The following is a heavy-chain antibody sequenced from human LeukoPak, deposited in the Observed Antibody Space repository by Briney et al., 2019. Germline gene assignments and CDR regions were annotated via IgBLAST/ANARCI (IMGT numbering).Heavy chain of an antibody. D-gene: IGHD2-15*01. Sequence: SETLSLTYTVSGGSISSYYWSWIRQPPGKGLEWIGYIYYSGSTNYNPSLKSRVTISVDTSKNQFSLKLSSVTAADTAVYYCASSGSGSGGKYYYYGMDVWGQGTTVTVSS. J-gene: IGHJ6*02. CDR2: IYYSGST. CDR3: ASSGSGSGGKYYYYGMDV. CDR1: GGSISSYY. V-gene: IGHV4-59*08.